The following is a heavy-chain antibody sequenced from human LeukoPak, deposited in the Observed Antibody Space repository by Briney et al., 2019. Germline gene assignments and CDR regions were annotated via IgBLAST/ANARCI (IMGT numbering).Heavy chain of an antibody. Sequence: GGSLRLSCAASGFTFSNYWMTWVRQAPGKGLEWVANINRDGSERYYVDSVKGRFTISRDDAKSSLYLQMNSLGAEDTAVYYCARRNAMDVWGQGTTVIVFS. CDR1: GFTFSNYW. V-gene: IGHV3-7*03. CDR2: INRDGSER. CDR3: ARRNAMDV. J-gene: IGHJ6*02.